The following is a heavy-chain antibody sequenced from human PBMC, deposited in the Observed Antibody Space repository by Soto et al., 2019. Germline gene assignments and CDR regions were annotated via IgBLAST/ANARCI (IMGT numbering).Heavy chain of an antibody. D-gene: IGHD1-7*01. CDR2: INPNSGDT. CDR1: GYTFTGQY. J-gene: IGHJ6*02. CDR3: ARESSGITLYGMDV. Sequence: ASVKVSCKASGYTFTGQYMHWVRQAPGQGLEWMGWINPNSGDTNYAQKFQGRVTMARDTSIGTAYMELSSLRSNDTAIYYCARESSGITLYGMDVWGQGTTVTVSS. V-gene: IGHV1-2*02.